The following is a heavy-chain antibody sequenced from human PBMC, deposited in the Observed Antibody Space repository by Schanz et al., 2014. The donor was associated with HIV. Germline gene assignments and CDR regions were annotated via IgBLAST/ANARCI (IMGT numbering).Heavy chain of an antibody. CDR1: GGTFSNYT. V-gene: IGHV1-69*06. Sequence: QVQLVQSGAEVKKPRSSVKVTCKTSGGTFSNYTITWVRQAPGEGLEWMGGIIPLLDTTNYAQKFQGRVTITADISTNTAYMELTSLRSEDTAVYYCARAGYCSGGSCSPWYFDYWGQGTLVSVSS. J-gene: IGHJ4*02. D-gene: IGHD2-15*01. CDR2: IIPLLDTT. CDR3: ARAGYCSGGSCSPWYFDY.